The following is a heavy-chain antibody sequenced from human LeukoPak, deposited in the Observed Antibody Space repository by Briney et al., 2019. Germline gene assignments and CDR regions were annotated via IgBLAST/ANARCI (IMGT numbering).Heavy chain of an antibody. CDR1: GGSISSSSYY. CDR2: IYYSGST. J-gene: IGHJ4*02. CDR3: ARRLGNKGRPFDY. Sequence: SETLSLTCTVSGGSISSSSYYWGWIRQPPGKGLEWIGSIYYSGSTYYNPSLKSRVTISVDTSKNQFSPKLSSVTAADTAVYYCARRLGNKGRPFDYWGQGTLVTVSS. V-gene: IGHV4-39*01. D-gene: IGHD1-26*01.